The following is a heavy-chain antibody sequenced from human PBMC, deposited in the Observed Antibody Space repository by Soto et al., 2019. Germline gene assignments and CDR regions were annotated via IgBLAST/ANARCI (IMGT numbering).Heavy chain of an antibody. CDR2: FNPMRRRT. D-gene: IGHD6-13*01. V-gene: IGHV1-46*04. CDR3: AIDLAAADY. CDR1: GYIFINYY. Sequence: QVQLVQSGAEVKKPGASVKISCKTSGYIFINYYIHWVRQAPGQGLAWVALFNPMRRRTNSAQKWQGRVTVTRDTSTNTVYMERSSLRSEDTAVYYCAIDLAAADYWGQGTLVTVSS. J-gene: IGHJ4*02.